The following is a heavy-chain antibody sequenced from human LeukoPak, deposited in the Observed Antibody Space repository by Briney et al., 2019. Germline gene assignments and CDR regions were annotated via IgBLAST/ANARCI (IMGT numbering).Heavy chain of an antibody. Sequence: PETLSLTCTVSGGSISSYYWSWIRQPPGKGLEWIGYIYYSGSTNYNPSLKSRVTISVDTSKNQFSLKLSSVTAADTAVYYCARWNRGDYFDYWGQGTLVTVSS. CDR3: ARWNRGDYFDY. CDR1: GGSISSYY. CDR2: IYYSGST. V-gene: IGHV4-59*01. J-gene: IGHJ4*02. D-gene: IGHD1-1*01.